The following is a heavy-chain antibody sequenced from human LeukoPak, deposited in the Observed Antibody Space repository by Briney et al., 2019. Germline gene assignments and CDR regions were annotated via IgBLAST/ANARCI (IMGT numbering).Heavy chain of an antibody. D-gene: IGHD3-22*01. CDR2: IHCYERRT. J-gene: IGHJ4*02. Sequence: PGESLRLACSFSGFTFSNYWIQSVRQTPAKVLLLVSRIHCYERRTTYADSLNRQFTISRDNPNNTLYLQMNRLRAEDTAVYYCARATTRSEDYYNRYYFDDWGQGTLVTVSS. CDR1: GFTFSNYW. CDR3: ARATTRSEDYYNRYYFDD. V-gene: IGHV3-74*01.